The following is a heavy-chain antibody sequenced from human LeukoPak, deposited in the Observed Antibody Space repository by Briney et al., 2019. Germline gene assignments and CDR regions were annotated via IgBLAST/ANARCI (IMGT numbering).Heavy chain of an antibody. D-gene: IGHD6-13*01. CDR1: GFTFSSYS. J-gene: IGHJ2*01. V-gene: IGHV3-21*01. CDR2: ISSSSSYI. Sequence: GGSLRLSCAASGFTFSSYSMNWVRQAPGKGLEWVSSISSSSSYIYYADSVKGRFTISRDNAKNSLYLQMNSLRAEDTAVYYCARCSSSWYTAWYFDLWGRGTLVTVSS. CDR3: ARCSSSWYTAWYFDL.